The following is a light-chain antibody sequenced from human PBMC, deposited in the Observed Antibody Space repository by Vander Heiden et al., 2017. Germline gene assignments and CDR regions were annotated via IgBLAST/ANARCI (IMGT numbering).Light chain of an antibody. Sequence: DIQMTQSPSTLSASVGDRVTITCRASQSISSWLAWYQQKPGKAPKLMIYKESSLEFTLTISSLQPDDFATYYCQQDNSYPPAFGQGTKVEIK. J-gene: IGKJ1*01. V-gene: IGKV1-5*03. CDR3: QQDNSYPPA. CDR2: KES. CDR1: QSISSW.